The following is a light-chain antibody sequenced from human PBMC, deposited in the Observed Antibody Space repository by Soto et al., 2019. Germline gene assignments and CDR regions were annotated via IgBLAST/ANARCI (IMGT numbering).Light chain of an antibody. CDR2: GAS. CDR1: QSGRSSY. J-gene: IGKJ1*01. V-gene: IGKV3-20*01. Sequence: EIVLTQSPGTLYLSPGARATLSCRASQSGRSSYLAWYQQKPGQAPRLLIYGASSRATGIPDRFSGSGSGTHFTLTSSRLEPEDFAVYYCQQYGPSSLTVVQRTNVEIK. CDR3: QQYGPSSLT.